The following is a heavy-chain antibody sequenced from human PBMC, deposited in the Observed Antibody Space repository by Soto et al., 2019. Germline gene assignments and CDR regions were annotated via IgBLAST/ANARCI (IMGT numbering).Heavy chain of an antibody. CDR2: IRSERYGGTA. Sequence: QVVESGGGLVKPGQSLRLSCAGSGFTFGDYAVAWFRQTPGKGLEWVGFIRSERYGGTAEYAASVKGRFIISRDDYRSVAYLQVNSLKSEDTGVYHCTTIPRNRRGYPFACWGQGTLVTVAS. D-gene: IGHD3-22*01. CDR1: GFTFGDYA. J-gene: IGHJ4*02. CDR3: TTIPRNRRGYPFAC. V-gene: IGHV3-49*05.